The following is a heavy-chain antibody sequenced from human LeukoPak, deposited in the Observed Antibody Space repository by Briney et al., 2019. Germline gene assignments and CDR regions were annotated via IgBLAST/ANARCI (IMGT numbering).Heavy chain of an antibody. J-gene: IGHJ4*02. Sequence: PGGSLRLSCAASGFTFSSYCMNWVRQAPGRGLEWVSYISSSSSTIYYADSVKGRFTISRDNAKNSLYLQMNSLRDEDTAVYYCATCPQYSSSWYPDYWGQGTLVTVSS. V-gene: IGHV3-48*02. CDR2: ISSSSSTI. CDR3: ATCPQYSSSWYPDY. D-gene: IGHD6-13*01. CDR1: GFTFSSYC.